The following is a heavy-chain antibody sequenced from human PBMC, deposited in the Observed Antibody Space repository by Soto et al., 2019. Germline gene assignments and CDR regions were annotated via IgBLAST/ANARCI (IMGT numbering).Heavy chain of an antibody. CDR1: GFTFSSYS. V-gene: IGHV3-21*01. Sequence: GGSLRLSCAASGFTFSSYSMNWVRQAPGKGLEWVSSISSSSSYIYYADSVKGRFTISRDNAKNSLYLQMNSLRAEDTAVYYCARDLRYYDFWSGPNFDYWAQGTLVTVSS. D-gene: IGHD3-3*01. J-gene: IGHJ4*02. CDR2: ISSSSSYI. CDR3: ARDLRYYDFWSGPNFDY.